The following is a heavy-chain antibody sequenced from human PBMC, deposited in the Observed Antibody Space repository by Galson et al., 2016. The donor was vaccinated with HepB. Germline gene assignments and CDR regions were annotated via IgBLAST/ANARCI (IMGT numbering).Heavy chain of an antibody. V-gene: IGHV1-2*02. CDR3: ARDGWAEGVTGFDN. J-gene: IGHJ4*02. CDR1: AYIFSGSY. D-gene: IGHD3-10*01. Sequence: SVKVSCKASAYIFSGSYIHWVRQAPGQGLEWMGWINPNSGDANYAEKFQGRVTMSSDTSTITAYMQLSGLRSDDTAVYFCARDGWAEGVTGFDNWGQGTLVSVSS. CDR2: INPNSGDA.